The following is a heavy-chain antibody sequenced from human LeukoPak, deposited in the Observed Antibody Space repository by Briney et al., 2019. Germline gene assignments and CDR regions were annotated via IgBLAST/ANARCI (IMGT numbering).Heavy chain of an antibody. CDR2: IYYTGST. Sequence: SETLSLTCTVSGGSVSSSSYYWGWIRQPPGKGLEWTGSIYYTGSTYYNPSLKSRVTVSVDTSKNQFSLKLSSVTAADTAVYYCASIAARSGYYYYYGMDVWGQGTTVTVSS. CDR3: ASIAARSGYYYYYGMDV. J-gene: IGHJ6*02. V-gene: IGHV4-39*01. CDR1: GGSVSSSSYY. D-gene: IGHD6-6*01.